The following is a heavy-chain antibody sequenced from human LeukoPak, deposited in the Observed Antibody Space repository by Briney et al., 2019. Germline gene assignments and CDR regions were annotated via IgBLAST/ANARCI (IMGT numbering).Heavy chain of an antibody. D-gene: IGHD3-3*01. Sequence: PSETLSLTCTVSGGSISSSSYYWGWIRQPPGKGLEWIGSIYYSGSTYYNPPLKSRVTISVDTSKNQFSLKLSSVTAADTAVYYCARTYYDFWSGYPDAFDIWGQGTMVTVSS. V-gene: IGHV4-39*01. CDR3: ARTYYDFWSGYPDAFDI. J-gene: IGHJ3*02. CDR1: GGSISSSSYY. CDR2: IYYSGST.